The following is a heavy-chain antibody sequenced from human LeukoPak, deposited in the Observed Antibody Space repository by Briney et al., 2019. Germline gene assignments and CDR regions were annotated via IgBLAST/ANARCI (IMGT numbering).Heavy chain of an antibody. CDR3: VRVWPPNAVDRGMTYSYFNALDV. J-gene: IGHJ6*02. Sequence: ASVKVSRKASNYTFASYGLSWVRQDPGQGLQWVGWISPYDGNTDYAQRFQARVTMTIDRATRTVYMDLKRLRLDDTAVYYCVRVWPPNAVDRGMTYSYFNALDVWGQGTTVIVSS. CDR2: ISPYDGNT. CDR1: NYTFASYG. D-gene: IGHD1-1*01. V-gene: IGHV1-18*01.